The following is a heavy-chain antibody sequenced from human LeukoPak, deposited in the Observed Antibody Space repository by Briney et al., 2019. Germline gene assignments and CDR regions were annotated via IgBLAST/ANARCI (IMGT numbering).Heavy chain of an antibody. V-gene: IGHV3-33*01. D-gene: IGHD6-19*01. Sequence: PGRSLGLSCAASGFTFSSYGMHWVRQAPGKGLEWVAVIWYDGSNKYYADSVKGRFTISRDNSKNTLYLQMNSLRAEDTAVYYCARAVAVETSFDYWGQGTLVTVSS. CDR3: ARAVAVETSFDY. CDR2: IWYDGSNK. CDR1: GFTFSSYG. J-gene: IGHJ4*02.